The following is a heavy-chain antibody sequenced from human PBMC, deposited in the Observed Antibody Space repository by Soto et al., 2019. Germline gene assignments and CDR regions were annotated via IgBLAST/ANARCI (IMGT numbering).Heavy chain of an antibody. Sequence: ASVTVSCKASGYTFTGYYMHWVRQAPGQGLEWMGWINPNSGGTNYAQKFQGRVTMTRDTSISTAYMELSRLRSDDTAVYYCARDPSGIAVAANAFDIWGQGTMVTVSS. CDR1: GYTFTGYY. D-gene: IGHD6-19*01. CDR2: INPNSGGT. J-gene: IGHJ3*02. CDR3: ARDPSGIAVAANAFDI. V-gene: IGHV1-2*02.